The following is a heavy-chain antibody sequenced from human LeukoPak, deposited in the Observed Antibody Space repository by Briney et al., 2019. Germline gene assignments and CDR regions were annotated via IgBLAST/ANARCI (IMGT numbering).Heavy chain of an antibody. CDR1: GFTFSSYA. J-gene: IGHJ4*02. D-gene: IGHD1-26*01. CDR2: ISYDGSNK. CDR3: ARISGYFDY. Sequence: GGSLRLSCAASGFTFSSYAMHWVRQAPGKGLGWVAVISYDGSNKYYADSVKGRFTISRDNSKNTLYLQMNSLRAEDTAVYYCARISGYFDYWGQGTLVTVSS. V-gene: IGHV3-30-3*01.